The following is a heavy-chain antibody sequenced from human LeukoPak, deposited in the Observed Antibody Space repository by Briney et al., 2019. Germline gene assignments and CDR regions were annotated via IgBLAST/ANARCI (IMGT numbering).Heavy chain of an antibody. CDR1: GYSFTSDW. D-gene: IGHD3-10*01. Sequence: GESLKISCKGSGYSFTSDWIGWVRQMPGKGLEWMGIIYPGDSDTRYSPSFQGQVTISADKSISTAYLQWSSLKASDTAMYYCASAYYYGSGSYDAFDIWGQGTMVTVSS. CDR3: ASAYYYGSGSYDAFDI. V-gene: IGHV5-51*01. J-gene: IGHJ3*02. CDR2: IYPGDSDT.